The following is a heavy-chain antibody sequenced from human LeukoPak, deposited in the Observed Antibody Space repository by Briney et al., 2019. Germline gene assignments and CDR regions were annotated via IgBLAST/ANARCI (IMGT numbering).Heavy chain of an antibody. CDR3: ARASSGYNDY. CDR1: GYTFTSYY. D-gene: IGHD3-22*01. V-gene: IGHV1-46*01. Sequence: ASVKVSCKASGYTFTSYYMHWVRQAPGQGHEWMGIINPSGGSTSYAQKFQGRVILTSDTSTSTVYMELSSLRSEDTAVYYCARASSGYNDYWGQGTLVTVSS. J-gene: IGHJ4*02. CDR2: INPSGGST.